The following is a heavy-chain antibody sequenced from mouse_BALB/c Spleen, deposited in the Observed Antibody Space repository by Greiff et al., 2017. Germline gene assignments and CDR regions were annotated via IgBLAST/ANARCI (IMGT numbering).Heavy chain of an antibody. J-gene: IGHJ4*01. V-gene: IGHV1-5*01. CDR3: TRFRGSSYNAMDY. CDR1: GYSFTSYW. D-gene: IGHD1-1*01. CDR2: IYPGNSDT. Sequence: EVQLQQSGTVLVRPGASVKMSCKASGYSFTSYWMHWVKQRPGQGLEWIGAIYPGNSDTSYNQKFKGKAKLTAVTSASTAYMQLSSLTNEDSAVYYCTRFRGSSYNAMDYWGQGTSVTVSS.